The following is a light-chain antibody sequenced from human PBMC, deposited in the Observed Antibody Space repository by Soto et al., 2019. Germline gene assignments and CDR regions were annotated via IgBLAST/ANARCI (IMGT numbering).Light chain of an antibody. Sequence: DIVMTQSPDSLAVSLGERATINCKSSQSVLYSSNNKNYLAWYQQKPGQPPKLLIYWASTRESGVPDRLSGSGSGTDFTLTISSLQAEDVAVYYCQQHYSTPYTFGQGTKLEIK. CDR1: QSVLYSSNNKNY. V-gene: IGKV4-1*01. J-gene: IGKJ2*01. CDR2: WAS. CDR3: QQHYSTPYT.